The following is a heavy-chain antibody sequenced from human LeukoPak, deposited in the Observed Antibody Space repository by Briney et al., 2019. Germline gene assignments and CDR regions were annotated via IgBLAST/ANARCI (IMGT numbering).Heavy chain of an antibody. J-gene: IGHJ5*02. CDR3: AKDRRAATTATYNWFDP. V-gene: IGHV3-23*01. CDR1: GFTFSSYA. Sequence: GFLRLSCAASGFTFSSYAMSWVRQAPGKGLEWVSAISGSGGSTYYADSVKGRFTISRDNSKNTLYLQMNSLRAEDTAVYYCAKDRRAATTATYNWFDPWGQGTLVTVSS. CDR2: ISGSGGST. D-gene: IGHD2-15*01.